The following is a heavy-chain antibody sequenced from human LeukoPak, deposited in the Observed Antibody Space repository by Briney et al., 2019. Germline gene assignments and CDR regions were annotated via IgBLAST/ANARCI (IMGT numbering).Heavy chain of an antibody. J-gene: IGHJ5*02. CDR3: ARDKWSTTVTSYWFDP. Sequence: ASVKVSCKASGYTFTSYAMHWVRQAPGQRLEWMGWINAGSGNTKYSQKFQGRVTITRDTSASTAYMELSSLRSEDTAVYYCARDKWSTTVTSYWFDPWGQGTLVTVSS. V-gene: IGHV1-3*01. CDR1: GYTFTSYA. CDR2: INAGSGNT. D-gene: IGHD4-17*01.